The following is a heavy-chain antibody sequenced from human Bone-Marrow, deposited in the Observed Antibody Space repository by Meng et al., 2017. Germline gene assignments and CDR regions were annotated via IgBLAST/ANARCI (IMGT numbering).Heavy chain of an antibody. Sequence: QVQLGESGGGVVKPGGSLRLSCAASGITFSDYFMTWIRQAPGKGLQWVAWISNSDTNIYYVDSVKGRFTVSRDNAKNSLYLQMNSLRVEDTAVYYCTTLSYSSIGYWGQGTLVTVSS. CDR3: TTLSYSSIGY. D-gene: IGHD6-6*01. V-gene: IGHV3-11*01. CDR1: GITFSDYF. CDR2: ISNSDTNI. J-gene: IGHJ4*02.